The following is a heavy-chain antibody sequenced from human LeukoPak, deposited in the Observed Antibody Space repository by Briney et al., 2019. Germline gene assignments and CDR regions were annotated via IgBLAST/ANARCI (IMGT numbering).Heavy chain of an antibody. D-gene: IGHD6-19*01. V-gene: IGHV3-21*01. CDR2: ISSSSSYI. CDR3: ARVIAVAGIDY. Sequence: GGSLRLSCAASGFTFSSYSMTWVRQAPGEGLEWVSSISSSSSYIYYADSVKGRFTISRDNAKNSLYLQMNSLRAEDTAVYYCARVIAVAGIDYWGQGTLVTVSS. CDR1: GFTFSSYS. J-gene: IGHJ4*02.